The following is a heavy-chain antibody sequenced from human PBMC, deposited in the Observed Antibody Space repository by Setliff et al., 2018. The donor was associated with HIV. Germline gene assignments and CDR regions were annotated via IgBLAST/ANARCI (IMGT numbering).Heavy chain of an antibody. V-gene: IGHV3-15*06. CDR3: ARDGGSSPSPVSDYYYYYMDV. D-gene: IGHD1-26*01. Sequence: GGSLRLSCAASGFTFRNAWMSWVRQAPGKGLEWVGRIKSKSDGGAVHYAAPVKGRFTISRDNAKISVYLQMNSLRAEDTAVYYCARDGGSSPSPVSDYYYYYMDVWGKGTTVTVSS. CDR1: GFTFRNAW. J-gene: IGHJ6*03. CDR2: IKSKSDGGAV.